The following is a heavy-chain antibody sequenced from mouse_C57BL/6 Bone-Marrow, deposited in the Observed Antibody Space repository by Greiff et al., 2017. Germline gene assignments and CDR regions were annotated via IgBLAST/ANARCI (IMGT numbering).Heavy chain of an antibody. Sequence: EVKLMESGGGLVQSGRSLRLSCATSGFTFSDFYMEWVRQAPGKGLEWIAASRNKANDYTTEYSASVKGRFIVSRDTSQSILYIQMNALRAEDTAIYYCARDGRDYDYYAMDYWGQGTSVTGSS. CDR1: GFTFSDFY. V-gene: IGHV7-1*01. J-gene: IGHJ4*01. D-gene: IGHD1-1*02. CDR3: ARDGRDYDYYAMDY. CDR2: SRNKANDYTT.